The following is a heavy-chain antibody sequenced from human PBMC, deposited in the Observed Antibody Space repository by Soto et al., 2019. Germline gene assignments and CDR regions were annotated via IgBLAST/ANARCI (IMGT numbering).Heavy chain of an antibody. D-gene: IGHD6-13*01. V-gene: IGHV1-18*01. Sequence: ASVKVSCKASGYTFTSYGISWVRQAPGQGLEWMGWISAYNGNTNYAQKLQGRVTMTTDTSTSTAYMELRSLRSDDTAVYYCVIVVGSSRWYVTDYCGQGTLVPVSS. J-gene: IGHJ4*02. CDR1: GYTFTSYG. CDR2: ISAYNGNT. CDR3: VIVVGSSRWYVTDY.